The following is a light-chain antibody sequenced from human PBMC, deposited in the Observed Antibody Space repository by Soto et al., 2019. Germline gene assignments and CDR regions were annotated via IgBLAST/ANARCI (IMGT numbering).Light chain of an antibody. V-gene: IGKV3-15*01. CDR2: GAS. Sequence: EIVMTQSPATLSVSPGEGATLSCRASQSLSSSLAWYQQKPGQAPRLLIYGASTRATGIPARFSGSGSGTEFTLTISSLQSEDFAVHYCQQYKNWPPITFGQGTRLEIK. J-gene: IGKJ5*01. CDR1: QSLSSS. CDR3: QQYKNWPPIT.